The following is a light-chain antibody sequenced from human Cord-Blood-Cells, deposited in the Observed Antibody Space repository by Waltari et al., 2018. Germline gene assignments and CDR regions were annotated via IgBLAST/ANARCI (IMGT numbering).Light chain of an antibody. CDR2: DAS. J-gene: IGKJ1*01. V-gene: IGKV1-5*01. Sequence: DIQMTQSPSTPSASVGDRVTITCRASQSIRSWLAWYQQKPGKAHKLLIYDASSLESGVPSRFSGSGSGTEFTLTISSLQPDDFATYYCQQYNSYSWTFGQGTKVEI. CDR1: QSIRSW. CDR3: QQYNSYSWT.